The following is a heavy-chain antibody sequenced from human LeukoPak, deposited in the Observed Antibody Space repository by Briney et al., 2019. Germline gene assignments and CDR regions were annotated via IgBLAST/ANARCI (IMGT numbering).Heavy chain of an antibody. CDR1: GFTFSSYW. J-gene: IGHJ3*02. CDR2: INSDGSST. CDR3: ARALHSSGWYDAFDI. Sequence: GGSLRLSCAASGFTFSSYWMHWVRQAPGKGLVWVSRINSDGSSTSYADSAKGRFTISRDNAKNTLYLQMNSLRAEDTAVYYCARALHSSGWYDAFDIWGQGTMVTVSS. V-gene: IGHV3-74*01. D-gene: IGHD6-19*01.